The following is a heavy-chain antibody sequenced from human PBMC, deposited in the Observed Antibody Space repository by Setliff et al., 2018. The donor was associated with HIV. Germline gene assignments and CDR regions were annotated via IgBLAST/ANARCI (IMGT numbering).Heavy chain of an antibody. CDR1: GGSITYGGHY. D-gene: IGHD3-10*01. Sequence: SETLSLTCIVSGGSITYGGHYWSWIRQHPGKGLELIGYIYYSGSTYYNPSLKSRLTISVDTSKNEFSLKLRSVTAADTAVYYCARTAPMLRGTIIRWDNWGQGTLVTVSS. CDR2: IYYSGST. CDR3: ARTAPMLRGTIIRWDN. J-gene: IGHJ4*02. V-gene: IGHV4-31*03.